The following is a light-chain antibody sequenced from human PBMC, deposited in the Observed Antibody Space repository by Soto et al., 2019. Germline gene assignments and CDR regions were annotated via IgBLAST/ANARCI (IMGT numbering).Light chain of an antibody. CDR2: GAS. CDR3: QQFGDSPWA. V-gene: IGKV3-20*01. CDR1: QRVNSKF. J-gene: IGKJ1*01. Sequence: EIELTQSPGTLSLSPGERATLSYRASQRVNSKFLSWYQQKPGQAPRLLVYGASIRATGIPDRFSGRGSGTDFTLTINVLEPGDFAVYYCQQFGDSPWAFGQGTKGEI.